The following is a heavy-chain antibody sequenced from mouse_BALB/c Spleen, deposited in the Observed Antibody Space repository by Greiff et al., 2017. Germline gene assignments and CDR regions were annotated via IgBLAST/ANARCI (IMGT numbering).Heavy chain of an antibody. D-gene: IGHD4-1*01. CDR3: TRDWDGY. J-gene: IGHJ2*01. CDR2: IRLKSNNYAT. CDR1: GFTFSNYW. Sequence: EVMLVESGGGLVQPGGSMKLSCVASGFTFSNYWMNWVRQSPEKGLEWVAEIRLKSNNYATHYAESVKGRFTISRDDSKSSVYLQMNNLRAEDTGIYYCTRDWDGYWGQGTTLTVSS. V-gene: IGHV6-6*02.